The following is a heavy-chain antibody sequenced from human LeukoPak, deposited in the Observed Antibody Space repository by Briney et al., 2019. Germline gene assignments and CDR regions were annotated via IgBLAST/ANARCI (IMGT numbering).Heavy chain of an antibody. CDR2: IYYSGTA. CDR3: ARSYDSSGRDY. CDR1: GGSISTYY. D-gene: IGHD3-22*01. Sequence: PSETLSLTCTVSGGSISTYYYSWIRQPPGKGLEWIGYIYYSGTADYNPSLKSRVTILVDTFKNQFSLKLRSVTAADTAVYYCARSYDSSGRDYWGQGTLVTVSS. V-gene: IGHV4-59*08. J-gene: IGHJ4*02.